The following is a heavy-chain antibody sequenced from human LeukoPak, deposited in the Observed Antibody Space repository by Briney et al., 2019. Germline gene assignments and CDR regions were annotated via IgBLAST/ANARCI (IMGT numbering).Heavy chain of an antibody. V-gene: IGHV3-48*03. CDR1: GITFSSYE. J-gene: IGHJ5*02. CDR2: ISSSGSTI. Sequence: GGSLRLSCAVSGITFSSYEMNWVRQAPGKGLEWVSYISSSGSTIYYADSVKGRFTISRDNAKNSLYLQMNSLRAEDTAVYYCAKGRGWFDPFVQGTLVTVSS. D-gene: IGHD2-15*01. CDR3: AKGRGWFDP.